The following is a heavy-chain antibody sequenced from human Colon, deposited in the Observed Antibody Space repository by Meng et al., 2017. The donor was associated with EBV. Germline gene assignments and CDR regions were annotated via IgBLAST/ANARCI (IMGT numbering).Heavy chain of an antibody. J-gene: IGHJ5*02. Sequence: LLLQYADSGLVHPSQSLSLTCAVSGDSISSGDYSWSWIRQPPGQGLEWIGYIYHGGTTYNTSLKSRVTISVDNSKNQFSLRLTSVTAADTAVYYCARGPYCGGDCYWFDPWGQGTLVTVSS. CDR2: IYHGGTT. V-gene: IGHV4-30-2*01. D-gene: IGHD2-21*02. CDR1: GDSISSGDYS. CDR3: ARGPYCGGDCYWFDP.